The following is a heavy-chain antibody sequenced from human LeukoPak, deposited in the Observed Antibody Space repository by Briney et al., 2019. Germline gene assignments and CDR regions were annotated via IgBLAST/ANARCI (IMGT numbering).Heavy chain of an antibody. D-gene: IGHD3-3*01. CDR1: ASASTFSC. Sequence: ASVNLSLTSSASASTFSCMHWIWHPPAQGLGREGLFNPNSGGTNYAHNFQGRVTMTRGTSISTAYMELSRLRSDDAAVYYCARGYDPFPCYCYYGMDVWGQGTTVTVSS. CDR3: ARGYDPFPCYCYYGMDV. CDR2: FNPNSGGT. V-gene: IGHV1-2*02. J-gene: IGHJ6*02.